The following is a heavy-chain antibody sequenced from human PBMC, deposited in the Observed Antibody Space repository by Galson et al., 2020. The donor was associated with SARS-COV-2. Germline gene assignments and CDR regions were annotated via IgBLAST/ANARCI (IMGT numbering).Heavy chain of an antibody. CDR2: IYYSGST. CDR3: ARARDYYDSSGYYYEGVGMDV. D-gene: IGHD3-22*01. V-gene: IGHV4-59*13. J-gene: IGHJ6*02. CDR1: GGSISSYY. Sequence: SETLSLTCTVSGGSISSYYWSWIRQPPGKGLEWIGYIYYSGSTNYNPSLKSRVTISVDTSKNQFSLKLSSVTAADTAVYYCARARDYYDSSGYYYEGVGMDVWGQGTTVTVSS.